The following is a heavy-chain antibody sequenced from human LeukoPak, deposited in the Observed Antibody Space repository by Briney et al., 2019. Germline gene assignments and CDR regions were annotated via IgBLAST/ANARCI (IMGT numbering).Heavy chain of an antibody. J-gene: IGHJ4*02. CDR3: ARVGATSYY. D-gene: IGHD1-26*01. Sequence: GGSLRLSCAASGFTFSSYWMHWVRQAAGKGLVWVLRINSDGSSTNYADSVKGRFTISRDNAKNTLYLQMNSLRAEDTAVYYCARVGATSYYWGQGTLVTVSS. CDR1: GFTFSSYW. V-gene: IGHV3-74*01. CDR2: INSDGSST.